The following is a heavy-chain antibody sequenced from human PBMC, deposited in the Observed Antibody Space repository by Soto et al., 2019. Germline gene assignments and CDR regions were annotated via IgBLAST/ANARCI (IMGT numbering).Heavy chain of an antibody. CDR1: GFTCSSYA. D-gene: IGHD5-18*01. J-gene: IGHJ4*02. CDR2: ISYDGSNK. CDR3: SRERLDSYGPSFDY. V-gene: IGHV3-30-3*01. Sequence: QVQLVESGGGVVQPGRSLRLSCAASGFTCSSYAMHWVRQAPGKGLEWVAVISYDGSNKYYADSVKGRFTISRDNSKNTLYLQMNSLRAEDTAVYYCSRERLDSYGPSFDYRGQGTLVTVSS.